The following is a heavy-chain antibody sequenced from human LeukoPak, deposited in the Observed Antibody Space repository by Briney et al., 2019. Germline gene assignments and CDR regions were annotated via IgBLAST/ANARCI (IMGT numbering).Heavy chain of an antibody. CDR2: IYYSGST. CDR3: ARAQDDYYGGNPRPLDD. Sequence: SETLSLTCTVSGGSISSSSYYWGWIRQPPGKGLEWIGSIYYSGSTYYNPSLKSRVPIPVDTSKNQFSLKLSSVTAADTAVYYCARAQDDYYGGNPRPLDDWGQGTLVTVSS. CDR1: GGSISSSSYY. D-gene: IGHD4-23*01. J-gene: IGHJ4*02. V-gene: IGHV4-39*07.